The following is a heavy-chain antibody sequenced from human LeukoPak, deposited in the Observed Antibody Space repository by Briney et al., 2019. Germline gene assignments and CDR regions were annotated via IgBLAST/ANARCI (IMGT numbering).Heavy chain of an antibody. CDR3: AELGITMIGGV. V-gene: IGHV3-21*01. CDR1: GFTFSDYS. Sequence: GGSLRLSCAASGFTFSDYSMNWVRQAPGKGLEWVSSISSTGSYIYYADSVKGRFTVSRDNAKNSLYLQMNSLRAEDTAVYYCAELGITMIGGVWGKGTTVTISS. CDR2: ISSTGSYI. D-gene: IGHD3-10*02. J-gene: IGHJ6*04.